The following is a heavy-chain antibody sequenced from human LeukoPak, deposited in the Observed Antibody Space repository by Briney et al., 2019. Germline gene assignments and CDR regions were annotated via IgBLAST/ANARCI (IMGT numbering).Heavy chain of an antibody. D-gene: IGHD6-19*01. CDR3: AKVAAVAGFNWFDP. Sequence: PGGSLRLSCAASGFTFSSYAMHWVRQAPGKGLEWVAVISYDGSNKYYADSVKGRFTISRDNSKNTLYLQMNSLRAEDTAVYYCAKVAAVAGFNWFDPWGQGTLVTVSS. J-gene: IGHJ5*02. CDR1: GFTFSSYA. CDR2: ISYDGSNK. V-gene: IGHV3-30*04.